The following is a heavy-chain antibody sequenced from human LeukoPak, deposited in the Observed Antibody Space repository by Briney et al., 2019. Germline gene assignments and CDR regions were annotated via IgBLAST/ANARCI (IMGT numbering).Heavy chain of an antibody. D-gene: IGHD1-7*01. CDR1: GGSISSYY. J-gene: IGHJ4*02. V-gene: IGHV4-59*01. CDR3: ARVNSGVDY. CDR2: VYYSGST. Sequence: SETLSLTCTVSGGSISSYYWSWIRQPPGKGLEWIWYVYYSGSTNYNPSPKSRVTISVDTSKNQFSLKLSSVTAADTAVYYCARVNSGVDYWGQGTLVTVSS.